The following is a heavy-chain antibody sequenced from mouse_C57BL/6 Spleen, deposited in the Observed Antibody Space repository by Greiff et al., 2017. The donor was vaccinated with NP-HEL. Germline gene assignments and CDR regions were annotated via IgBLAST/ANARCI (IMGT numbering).Heavy chain of an antibody. CDR3: ARWGDSSGYGY. D-gene: IGHD3-2*02. CDR1: GYTLTSYW. J-gene: IGHJ2*01. V-gene: IGHV1-61*01. Sequence: VQLQQSGAELVRPGSSVKLSCKASGYTLTSYWMDWVKQRPGQGLEWIGNIYPSDSETHYNQKFKDKATLTVDKSSSTAYMQLSSLTSEDSAVYYCARWGDSSGYGYWGQGTTLTVSS. CDR2: IYPSDSET.